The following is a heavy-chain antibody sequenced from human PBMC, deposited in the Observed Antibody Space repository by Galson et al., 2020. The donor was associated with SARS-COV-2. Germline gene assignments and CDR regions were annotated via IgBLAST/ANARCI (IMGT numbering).Heavy chain of an antibody. D-gene: IGHD1-26*01. Sequence: ASVKVSCKVSGYTLTALSIHWVRQAPGKGLEWMGGFDPESGETIYAQRFQGRVTMTEDRSTDTADMDLSALRSEDTAIYYCAALGFGLYFERWGRGTLVTVSS. CDR1: GYTLTALS. V-gene: IGHV1-24*01. J-gene: IGHJ2*01. CDR2: FDPESGET. CDR3: AALGFGLYFER.